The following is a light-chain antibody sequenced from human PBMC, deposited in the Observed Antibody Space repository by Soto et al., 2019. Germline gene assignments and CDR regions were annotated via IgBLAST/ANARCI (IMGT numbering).Light chain of an antibody. J-gene: IGKJ2*01. V-gene: IGKV3-15*01. CDR1: QSVRTN. CDR3: QQYNEWPRT. Sequence: ETVMTQSPATLSVSPGERVTLSCRASQSVRTNLVWYQQSPGQPPRLIIYGASDRVAGVPDRFSGSGSGTDFTLTISGLQSEDCAVYYWQQYNEWPRTFGQGTKLEIK. CDR2: GAS.